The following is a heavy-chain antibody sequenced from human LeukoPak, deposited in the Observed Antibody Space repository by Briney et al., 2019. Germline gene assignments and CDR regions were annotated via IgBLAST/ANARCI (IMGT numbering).Heavy chain of an antibody. V-gene: IGHV4-59*01. CDR2: IYYSGST. D-gene: IGHD3-9*01. CDR1: GVSISSYY. J-gene: IGHJ4*02. CDR3: ARGSGSWFRS. Sequence: PSETLSLTCTASGVSISSYYWSWIRQPPGKGLEWIGYIYYSGSTNYNPSLKSRVTISVDTSKNQFSLKLSSVTAADTAVYYCARGSGSWFRSWGQGTLVTVSS.